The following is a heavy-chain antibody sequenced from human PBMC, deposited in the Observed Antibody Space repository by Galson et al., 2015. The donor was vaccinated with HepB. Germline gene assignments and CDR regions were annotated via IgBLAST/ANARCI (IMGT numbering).Heavy chain of an antibody. Sequence: SLRLSCAASGFTFSSYSMNWVRQAPGKGLEWVSYVSSSSSNTYYADSVKGRFTISRDNAKNSLYLQMNSLRVEDTAVYYCARDLDSGSYKWIRYNGMDVWGQGTTVTVSS. V-gene: IGHV3-48*04. CDR2: VSSSSSNT. D-gene: IGHD1-26*01. J-gene: IGHJ6*02. CDR1: GFTFSSYS. CDR3: ARDLDSGSYKWIRYNGMDV.